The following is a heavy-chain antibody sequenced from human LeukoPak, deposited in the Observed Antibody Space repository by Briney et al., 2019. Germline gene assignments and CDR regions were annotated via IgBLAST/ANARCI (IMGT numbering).Heavy chain of an antibody. D-gene: IGHD6-19*01. CDR1: GFTFTTYG. J-gene: IGHJ4*02. CDR2: IKQDGSEK. CDR3: AREVWYSSGWSDY. V-gene: IGHV3-7*01. Sequence: PGGSLRLSCAASGFTFTTYGMHWVRQAPGKGLEWVANIKQDGSEKYYVDSVKGRFTISRDNAKNSLYLQMNSLRAEDTAVYYCAREVWYSSGWSDYWGQGTLVTVSS.